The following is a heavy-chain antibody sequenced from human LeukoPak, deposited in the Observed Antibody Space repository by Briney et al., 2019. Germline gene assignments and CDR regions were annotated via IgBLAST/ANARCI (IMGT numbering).Heavy chain of an antibody. V-gene: IGHV1-69*05. CDR2: IIPIFGTA. CDR3: ARGPQLAAAGTDY. Sequence: SVKVPCKASGGTFSSYAISWVRQAPGQGLEWMGGIIPIFGTANYAQKFQGRVTITTDESTSTAYMELSSLRSEDTAVYYCARGPQLAAAGTDYWGQGTLVTVSS. J-gene: IGHJ4*02. CDR1: GGTFSSYA. D-gene: IGHD6-13*01.